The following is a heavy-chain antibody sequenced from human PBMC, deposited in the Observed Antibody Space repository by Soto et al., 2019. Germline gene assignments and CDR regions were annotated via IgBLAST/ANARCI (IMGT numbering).Heavy chain of an antibody. CDR2: IYYSGST. D-gene: IGHD4-17*01. Sequence: PSETLSLTCTVSGGSVSSGSYYWGWIRQPPGKGLEWIGYIYYSGSTNYNPSLKSRVTISVDTSKNQFSLKLSSVTAADTAVYYCAREDPTVTTLFDYWGQGTLVTVSS. CDR3: AREDPTVTTLFDY. J-gene: IGHJ4*02. V-gene: IGHV4-61*01. CDR1: GGSVSSGSYY.